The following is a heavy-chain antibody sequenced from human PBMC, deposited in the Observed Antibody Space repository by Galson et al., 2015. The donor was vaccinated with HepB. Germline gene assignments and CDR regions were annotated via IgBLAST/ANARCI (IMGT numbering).Heavy chain of an antibody. D-gene: IGHD3-3*01. CDR2: ISSSSSTI. CDR1: GFTFSSYS. V-gene: IGHV3-48*02. Sequence: SLRLSCAASGFTFSSYSMNWVRQAPGKGPEWVSYISSSSSTIYYADSVKGRFTISRDNAKNSLYLQMNSLRDEDTAVYYCARLRGITIFGVVHYYYGMDVWGQGTTLNVSS. CDR3: ARLRGITIFGVVHYYYGMDV. J-gene: IGHJ6*02.